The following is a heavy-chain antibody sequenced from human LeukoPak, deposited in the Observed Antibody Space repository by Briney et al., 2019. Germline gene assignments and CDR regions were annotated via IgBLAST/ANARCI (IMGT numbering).Heavy chain of an antibody. CDR3: ARLYGSGVQNDY. Sequence: PGGSLRLSCAASGFTFSSYAMHWVRQAPGKGLEYVSAISSNGGSTYYANSVKGRFTISRDNSKNTLYLQMNSLRAEDTAVYYCARLYGSGVQNDYWGQGTLVTVSS. D-gene: IGHD3-10*01. V-gene: IGHV3-64*01. CDR1: GFTFSSYA. CDR2: ISSNGGST. J-gene: IGHJ4*02.